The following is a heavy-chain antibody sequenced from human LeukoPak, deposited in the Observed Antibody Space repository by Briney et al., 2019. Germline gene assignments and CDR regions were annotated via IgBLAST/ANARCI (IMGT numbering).Heavy chain of an antibody. CDR3: ASGGSGSYYGDWFDP. Sequence: SETLSLTCAVSGGSISSSNWWSWVRQPPGKGLEWIGEIYHSGSTNYNPSLKSRVTISVDKSKNQFSLKLSSVTAADTAVYYCASGGSGSYYGDWFDPWGQGTLVTVSS. CDR1: GGSISSSNW. CDR2: IYHSGST. D-gene: IGHD3-10*01. J-gene: IGHJ5*02. V-gene: IGHV4-4*02.